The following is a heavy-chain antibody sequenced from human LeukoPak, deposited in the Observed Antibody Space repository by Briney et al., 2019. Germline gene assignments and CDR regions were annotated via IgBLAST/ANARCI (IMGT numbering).Heavy chain of an antibody. CDR2: IIPIFGTA. J-gene: IGHJ6*03. Sequence: ASVKVSCKASGGSFSSYAISWVRQAPGQGLEWMGGIIPIFGTANYAQKFQGRVTITADESTSTAYMELSSLRSEDTAVYYCARGYCSSTSCQGYYMDVWGKGTTVTISS. D-gene: IGHD2-2*01. CDR3: ARGYCSSTSCQGYYMDV. CDR1: GGSFSSYA. V-gene: IGHV1-69*13.